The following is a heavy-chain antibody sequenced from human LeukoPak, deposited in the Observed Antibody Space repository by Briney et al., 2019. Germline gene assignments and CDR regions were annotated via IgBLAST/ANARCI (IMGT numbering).Heavy chain of an antibody. V-gene: IGHV5-51*01. J-gene: IGHJ6*02. Sequence: GESLKISCKGSGYCFTSYWIGWMRQRPGKGLEWMGIIYPGDSDTRYSPSFQGQVTISADKSISTAYLQWSSLKASDTAMYYCARRVRYYGMDVWGQGSTVTVSS. CDR3: ARRVRYYGMDV. CDR2: IYPGDSDT. CDR1: GYCFTSYW. D-gene: IGHD1-1*01.